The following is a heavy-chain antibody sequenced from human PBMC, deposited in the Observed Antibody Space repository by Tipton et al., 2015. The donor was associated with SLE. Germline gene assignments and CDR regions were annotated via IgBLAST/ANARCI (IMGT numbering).Heavy chain of an antibody. CDR1: GFTFDDYA. V-gene: IGHV3-9*01. Sequence: SLRLSCAASGFTFDDYAMHWVRQAPGKGLEWVSGISWNSGSIGYADSVKGRFTISRDNAKNSLYLQMNSLRAEDTALYYCAKDRAVAGLDAFDTWGQGTMVTVSS. D-gene: IGHD6-19*01. CDR2: ISWNSGSI. J-gene: IGHJ3*02. CDR3: AKDRAVAGLDAFDT.